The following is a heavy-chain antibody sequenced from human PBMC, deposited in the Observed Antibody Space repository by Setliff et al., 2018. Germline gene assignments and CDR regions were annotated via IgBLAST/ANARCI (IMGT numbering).Heavy chain of an antibody. V-gene: IGHV5-51*01. Sequence: PGESLKISCKGSGYSFPSYWIGWVRQVPGKGLEWMGIIYPGDSHTRYSPSFEGQVTMSADNSINTAYLQWNSLKASDTAIYYCARRVSVTGKEFDSWGQGTLVTVSS. CDR3: ARRVSVTGKEFDS. CDR2: IYPGDSHT. J-gene: IGHJ4*02. D-gene: IGHD6-19*01. CDR1: GYSFPSYW.